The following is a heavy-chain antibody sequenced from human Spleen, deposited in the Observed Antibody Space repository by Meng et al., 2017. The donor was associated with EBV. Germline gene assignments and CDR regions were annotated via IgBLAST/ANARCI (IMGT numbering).Heavy chain of an antibody. Sequence: QLQLVQSGAEVKXPXSSMKVSCKATGGTFSDYTISWVRQAPGQGLEWMAGITPIFGTTNYAQNFQDRATISADTSTTTLSMELISLRSDDTAVYYCASLTEYSSGSTSWGHGTMVNVSS. CDR2: ITPIFGTT. V-gene: IGHV1-69*06. D-gene: IGHD6-19*01. J-gene: IGHJ5*01. CDR3: ASLTEYSSGSTS. CDR1: GGTFSDYT.